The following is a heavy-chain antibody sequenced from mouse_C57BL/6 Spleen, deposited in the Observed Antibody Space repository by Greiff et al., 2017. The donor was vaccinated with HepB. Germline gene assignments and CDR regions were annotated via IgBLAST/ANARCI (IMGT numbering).Heavy chain of an antibody. V-gene: IGHV5-15*01. Sequence: EVQRVESGGGLVQPGGSLKLSCAASGFTFSDYGMVWVRQAPRKGPEWVAFISNLAYSIYYADTVTGRFTISRENAKNTLYLEMSSLRSEDTAMYYCARSDSSGYVFDYWGQGTTLTVSS. D-gene: IGHD3-2*02. CDR2: ISNLAYSI. CDR3: ARSDSSGYVFDY. CDR1: GFTFSDYG. J-gene: IGHJ2*01.